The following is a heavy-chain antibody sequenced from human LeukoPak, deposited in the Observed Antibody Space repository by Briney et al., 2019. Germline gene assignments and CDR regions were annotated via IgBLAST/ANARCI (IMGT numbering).Heavy chain of an antibody. D-gene: IGHD4-23*01. CDR3: SKGPPHGNDY. CDR1: GFNFASNW. CDR2: IASDGSST. V-gene: IGHV3-74*01. Sequence: GGSLRLSCAASGFNFASNWMHWVRQTPGKGLVWVSRIASDGSSTTYADSVKGRFSISRDNAKNTLYLQMNSLRVEDTAVYYCSKGPPHGNDYLGQGTLVTVSS. J-gene: IGHJ4*02.